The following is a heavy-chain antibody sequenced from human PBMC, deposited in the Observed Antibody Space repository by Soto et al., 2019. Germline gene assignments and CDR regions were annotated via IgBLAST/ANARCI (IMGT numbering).Heavy chain of an antibody. J-gene: IGHJ5*02. CDR3: AGPHDRAGLGT. CDR2: HNGYNGQT. V-gene: IGHV1-3*01. CDR1: ENTFSTYL. Sequence: ASVKVSCKASENTFSTYLVHWVRQVHGQGLEWMGWHNGYNGQTEYSQKFQGRVTITRDTSAKTAYSELRSLTSEDTAVYYCAGPHDRAGLGTWGQGTLVTVSS. D-gene: IGHD1-1*01.